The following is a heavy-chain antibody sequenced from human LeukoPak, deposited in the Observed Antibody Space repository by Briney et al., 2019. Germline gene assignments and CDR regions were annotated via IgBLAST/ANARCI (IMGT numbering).Heavy chain of an antibody. Sequence: SETLSLTCAVYGGSFSGYYWSWIRQPPGKGLEWIGEINHSGSTNCNPSLKSRVTISVDTSKNQFSLRLSSVTAADTAVYYCARETMVRGAFLFDYWGQGTLVTVSS. CDR3: ARETMVRGAFLFDY. J-gene: IGHJ4*02. D-gene: IGHD3-10*01. CDR1: GGSFSGYY. V-gene: IGHV4-34*01. CDR2: INHSGST.